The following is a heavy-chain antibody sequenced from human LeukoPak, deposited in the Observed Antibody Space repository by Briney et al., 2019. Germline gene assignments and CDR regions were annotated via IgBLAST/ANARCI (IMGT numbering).Heavy chain of an antibody. J-gene: IGHJ4*02. D-gene: IGHD6-19*01. Sequence: SETLSLTCTVSSGSISSGSYFRGWIRQPPGKGLEWIGNIFSNGRTYYNPSFRSRVNIYLDTSKKNFSLNLTSVTAADTAVYYCATSQWLIPSYWGQGTLVTVSS. V-gene: IGHV4-39*02. CDR2: IFSNGRT. CDR3: ATSQWLIPSY. CDR1: SGSISSGSYF.